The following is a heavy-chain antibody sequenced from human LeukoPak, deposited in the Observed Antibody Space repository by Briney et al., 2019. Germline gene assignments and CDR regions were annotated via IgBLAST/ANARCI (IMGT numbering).Heavy chain of an antibody. CDR3: ARARLGSYSIDY. V-gene: IGHV1-69*04. J-gene: IGHJ4*02. Sequence: ASVKVSCKASGGTFSSYAISRVRQAPGQGLEWMGRIIPILGIANYAQKFQGRVTITADKSTSTAYMELSSLRSEDTAVYYCARARLGSYSIDYWGQGTLVTVSS. CDR2: IIPILGIA. D-gene: IGHD1-26*01. CDR1: GGTFSSYA.